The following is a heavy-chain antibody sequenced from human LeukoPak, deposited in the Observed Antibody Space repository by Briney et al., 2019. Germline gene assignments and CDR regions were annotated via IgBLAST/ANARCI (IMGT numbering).Heavy chain of an antibody. CDR3: AKVASGSYYNWPFDY. V-gene: IGHV3-21*04. J-gene: IGHJ4*02. CDR2: ISSSSYI. D-gene: IGHD1-26*01. CDR1: RFTFSSYS. Sequence: NTGGSLRLSCAASRFTFSSYSMNWVRQAPGKGLEWVSSISSSSYIYYADSVKGRFTVSRDNSKNTLYLQMNSLRAEDTAVYYCAKVASGSYYNWPFDYWGQGTLVTVSS.